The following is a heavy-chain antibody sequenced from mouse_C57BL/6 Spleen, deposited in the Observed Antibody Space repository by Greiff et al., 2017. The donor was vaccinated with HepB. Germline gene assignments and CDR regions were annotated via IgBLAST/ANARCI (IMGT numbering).Heavy chain of an antibody. CDR3: ARGYDVKDAMDY. Sequence: QVQLKQPGAELVRPGSSVKLSCKASGYTFTSYWMHWVKQRPIQGLEWIGNIDPSDSETHYNQKFKDKATLTVDKSSSTAYMQLSSLTSEDSAVYYCARGYDVKDAMDYWGQGTSVTVSS. CDR1: GYTFTSYW. V-gene: IGHV1-52*01. CDR2: IDPSDSET. J-gene: IGHJ4*01. D-gene: IGHD2-3*01.